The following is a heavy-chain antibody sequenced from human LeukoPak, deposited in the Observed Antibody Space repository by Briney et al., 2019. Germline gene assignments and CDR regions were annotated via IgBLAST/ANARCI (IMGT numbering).Heavy chain of an antibody. CDR1: GFTFTSYG. D-gene: IGHD3-16*01. J-gene: IGHJ4*02. V-gene: IGHV3-30*18. CDR2: LSHAETTQ. CDR3: AKALWASDGGEALDF. Sequence: GESLRLPCEVSGFTFTSYGMHWVRQAPGKGLEWVAWLSHAETTQHYADSVKGRFTISRDSSKNMLFLQMNNLRHEDTATYYCAKALWASDGGEALDFWGQGTLVTVSS.